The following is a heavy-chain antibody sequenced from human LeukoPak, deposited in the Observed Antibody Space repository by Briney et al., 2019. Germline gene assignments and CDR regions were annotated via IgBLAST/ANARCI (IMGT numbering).Heavy chain of an antibody. V-gene: IGHV3-7*01. CDR1: GFTFSSYW. D-gene: IGHD3-16*01. CDR2: IKQDGSEK. J-gene: IGHJ3*02. CDR3: ARALYDYVWGSYEEAFDI. Sequence: TGGSLRLSCAGSGFTFSSYWMSWVRQAPGKGLEWVAIIKQDGSEKYYVDSVKGRFTISRDNAKNSLYLQMNSLRAEDTAVYYCARALYDYVWGSYEEAFDIWGQGTMVTVSS.